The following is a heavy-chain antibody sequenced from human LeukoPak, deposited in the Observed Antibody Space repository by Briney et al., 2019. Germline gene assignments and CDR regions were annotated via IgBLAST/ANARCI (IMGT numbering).Heavy chain of an antibody. D-gene: IGHD6-6*01. CDR1: GGTFSSYA. J-gene: IGHJ6*03. CDR3: ARGSSSFRYYYMDV. Sequence: GASVKVSCTASGGTFSSYAISWVRQAPGQGLEWVGGIIPIFDTANNAQKSHGRITITVDKSTSTAYMELSSLGSEDTAVYYCARGSSSFRYYYMDVWGKGTTVTVSS. CDR2: IIPIFDTA. V-gene: IGHV1-69*06.